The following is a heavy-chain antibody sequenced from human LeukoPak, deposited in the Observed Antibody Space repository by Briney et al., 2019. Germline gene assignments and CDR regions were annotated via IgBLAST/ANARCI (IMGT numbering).Heavy chain of an antibody. D-gene: IGHD7-27*01. CDR1: GFTFTSYS. V-gene: IGHV3-48*02. J-gene: IGHJ4*02. CDR2: IDSSSSKI. CDR3: ARESYWGSSGKGFDY. Sequence: PGGSLKLSCAASGFTFTSYSMNWVCQAPGKGLQKVSYIDSSSSKIYYADSVMGRFSISRDNGKNSLYLQMNSLRDEDTAVYYCARESYWGSSGKGFDYWGQGTLVTVSS.